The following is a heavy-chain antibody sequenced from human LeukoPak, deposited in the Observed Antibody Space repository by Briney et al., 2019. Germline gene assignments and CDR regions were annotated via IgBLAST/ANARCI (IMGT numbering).Heavy chain of an antibody. CDR3: AKVNYYQPYF. CDR2: IDVTTGGS. CDR1: GFKLSSYA. Sequence: PGGSLRLSCAASGFKLSSYAMSWVRQAPGKGLEWVSTIDVTTGGSYYADSVKGRFTISRDTFQNTLYLQLNSLRVDDTAVYYCAKVNYYQPYFWGQGTLVTVSS. V-gene: IGHV3-23*01. J-gene: IGHJ4*02. D-gene: IGHD2-2*01.